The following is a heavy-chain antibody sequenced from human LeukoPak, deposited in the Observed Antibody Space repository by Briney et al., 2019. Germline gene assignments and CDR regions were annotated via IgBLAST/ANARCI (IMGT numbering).Heavy chain of an antibody. CDR3: ARASIVSYFDY. J-gene: IGHJ4*02. Sequence: SETLSLTCTVSGGSVSSYYWSWIRRPPGRGLEWIAYLSHSGSSDSNPSLTSRVTTLVDTSKNQFSLKLSSVTAADTAVYYCARASIVSYFDYWGQGTLVTVSS. D-gene: IGHD5/OR15-5a*01. CDR1: GGSVSSYY. CDR2: LSHSGSS. V-gene: IGHV4-59*08.